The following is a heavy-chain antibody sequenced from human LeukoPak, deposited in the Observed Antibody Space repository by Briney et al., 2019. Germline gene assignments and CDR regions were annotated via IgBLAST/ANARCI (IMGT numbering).Heavy chain of an antibody. J-gene: IGHJ4*02. CDR1: GFTFSDYY. V-gene: IGHV3-11*05. CDR2: ITCGSSYT. CDR3: ARGLYSSGWHGVDS. D-gene: IGHD6-19*01. Sequence: GGTLRHSCAASGFTFSDYYMNWIRQAPGKGLEWVSYITCGSSYTNYADPVKGRFTISRDNAKNSLYLQMNRLRAEDTAVYYCARGLYSSGWHGVDSWGQGTLVTVSS.